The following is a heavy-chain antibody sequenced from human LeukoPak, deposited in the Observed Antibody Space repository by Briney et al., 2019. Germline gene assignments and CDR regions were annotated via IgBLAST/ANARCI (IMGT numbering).Heavy chain of an antibody. Sequence: GASVKVSCKASGYTFTGYYMHWVRQAPGQGLEWMGWINPNSGGTNYAQKFQGRVTMTRDTSISTACMGLSRLRSDDTAVYYCARDGAYCGGDCYFDPWGQGTLVTVSS. D-gene: IGHD2-21*02. J-gene: IGHJ5*02. CDR1: GYTFTGYY. V-gene: IGHV1-2*02. CDR2: INPNSGGT. CDR3: ARDGAYCGGDCYFDP.